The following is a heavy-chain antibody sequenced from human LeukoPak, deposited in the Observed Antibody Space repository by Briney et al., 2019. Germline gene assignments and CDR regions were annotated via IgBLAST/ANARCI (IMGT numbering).Heavy chain of an antibody. D-gene: IGHD4-11*01. J-gene: IGHJ4*02. CDR3: AKRGSNYVDYFDY. Sequence: PGGSLRLSCAASGFTFSSYWMFWVRLAPGQGLEWVSRINNVGNGASHADSVKGRFTISRDNSKNTLYLQMNSLRAEDTAVYYCAKRGSNYVDYFDYWGQGTLVTVSS. V-gene: IGHV3-74*01. CDR2: INNVGNGA. CDR1: GFTFSSYW.